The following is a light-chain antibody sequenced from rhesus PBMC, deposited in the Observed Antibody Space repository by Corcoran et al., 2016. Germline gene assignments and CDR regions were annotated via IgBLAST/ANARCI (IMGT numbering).Light chain of an antibody. CDR2: GAS. CDR1: QSVSSY. Sequence: EIVMTQSPATLALSPGERATLSCRASQSVSSYLAWYQQKPGQAPRLLIYGASSRAADIPDRFSCSGSGTEFPLPISSRGPGDVGVYFCLQSSNWWTFGQGTKVAIK. V-gene: IGKV3-24*04. J-gene: IGKJ1*01. CDR3: LQSSNWWT.